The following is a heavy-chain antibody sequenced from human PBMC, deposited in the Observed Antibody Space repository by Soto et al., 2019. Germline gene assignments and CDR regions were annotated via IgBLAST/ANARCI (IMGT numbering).Heavy chain of an antibody. Sequence: GGSLRLSCAASGFTFSSYSMNWVRQAPGKGLEWVSSISSSSSYIYYADSVKGRFTISRDNAKNSLYLQMNSLRAEDTAVYYCAGVYDSSGYYPYYFDYWGQGTLDTVSS. D-gene: IGHD3-22*01. J-gene: IGHJ4*02. CDR2: ISSSSSYI. CDR3: AGVYDSSGYYPYYFDY. V-gene: IGHV3-21*01. CDR1: GFTFSSYS.